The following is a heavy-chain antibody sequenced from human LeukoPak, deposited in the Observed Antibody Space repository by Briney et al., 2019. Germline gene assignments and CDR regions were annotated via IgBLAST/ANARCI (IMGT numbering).Heavy chain of an antibody. Sequence: GGSLRLSCAASGSPFSSYGMSWVRQAPGKGLEGVSTISGSGSRTYYADSVKGHFTISRDNSKNTLYLQMNSLRAEDTAVYNCAKDDSNHLPFGFWGQGTLVTVSS. J-gene: IGHJ4*02. CDR2: ISGSGSRT. V-gene: IGHV3-23*01. CDR3: AKDDSNHLPFGF. CDR1: GSPFSSYG. D-gene: IGHD2-15*01.